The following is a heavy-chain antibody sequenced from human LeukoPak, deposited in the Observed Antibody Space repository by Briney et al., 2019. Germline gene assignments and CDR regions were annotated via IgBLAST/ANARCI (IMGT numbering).Heavy chain of an antibody. J-gene: IGHJ3*02. V-gene: IGHV3-21*01. CDR2: ISSSSSYI. CDR1: GFTFSSYS. CDR3: ANIVVVPAAPEDAFDI. D-gene: IGHD2-2*01. Sequence: GGSLRLSCAASGFTFSSYSMNWVRQAPGKGLEWVSSISSSSSYIYYADSVKGRFTISRDNAKNSLYLQMSSLRAEDTAVYYCANIVVVPAAPEDAFDIWGQGTMVTVSS.